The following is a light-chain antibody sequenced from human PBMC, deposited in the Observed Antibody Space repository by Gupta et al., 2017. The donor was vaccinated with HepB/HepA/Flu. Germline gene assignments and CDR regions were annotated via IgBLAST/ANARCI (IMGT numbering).Light chain of an antibody. V-gene: IGLV3-1*01. CDR2: QDN. CDR3: QAWDSSTVV. CDR1: KLGDRY. Sequence: SYELTQPPSVSVSPGQTASITCSGDKLGDRYACWYHQKPGQSPVLVIYQDNKRPSGIPERFSGSYPGNTATLTISGTQAMDEADYYCQAWDSSTVVFGGGTKLTVL. J-gene: IGLJ2*01.